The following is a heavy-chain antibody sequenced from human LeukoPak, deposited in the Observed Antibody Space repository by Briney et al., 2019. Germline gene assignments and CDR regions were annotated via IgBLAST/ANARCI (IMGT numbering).Heavy chain of an antibody. J-gene: IGHJ3*02. D-gene: IGHD7-27*01. CDR1: GYTFTGYY. V-gene: IGHV1-2*02. CDR3: AVGLLTGDAFDI. Sequence: ASVNVSCKASGYTFTGYYMHWVRQAPGQGLELMGWINPNSGGTNYAQKFQGRVTMTRDTSISTAYMELSRLRSDDTAVYYCAVGLLTGDAFDIWGQGTMVTVSS. CDR2: INPNSGGT.